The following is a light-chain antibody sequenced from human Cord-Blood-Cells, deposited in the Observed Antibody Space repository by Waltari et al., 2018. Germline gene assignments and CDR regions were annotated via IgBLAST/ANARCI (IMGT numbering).Light chain of an antibody. CDR1: QSVSSY. J-gene: IGKJ1*01. CDR2: DAY. V-gene: IGKV3-11*01. CDR3: QQRSNWPT. Sequence: EIVLTQSPATLSLSPGERATLPCRASQSVSSYLAWYQQKPGQAPRLLIYDAYNRATGIPARFSGSGSGTDFNLTISSLEPEDFAVYYCQQRSNWPTFGQGTKVEIK.